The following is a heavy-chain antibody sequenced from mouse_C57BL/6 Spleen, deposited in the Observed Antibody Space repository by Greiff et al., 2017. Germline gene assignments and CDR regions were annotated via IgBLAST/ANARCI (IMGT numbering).Heavy chain of an antibody. CDR2: ISNGGGST. D-gene: IGHD2-13*01. CDR3: ASHGGDLGD. Sequence: EVKLMESGGGLVQPGGSLKLSCAASGFTFSDYYMYWVRQTPEKRLEWVAYISNGGGSTYYPDTVKGRFTISRDNAKNTLYLQMSRLKSEDTAMYYCASHGGDLGDWGQGTLVTVSA. J-gene: IGHJ3*01. CDR1: GFTFSDYY. V-gene: IGHV5-12*01.